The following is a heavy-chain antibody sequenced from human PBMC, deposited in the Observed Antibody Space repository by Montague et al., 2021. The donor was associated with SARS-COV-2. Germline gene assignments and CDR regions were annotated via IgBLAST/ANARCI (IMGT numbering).Heavy chain of an antibody. J-gene: IGHJ6*02. CDR1: GGSISSGSYY. CDR3: ARGGWGGTDCSSTSCKPYYYYYGMDV. D-gene: IGHD2-2*01. Sequence: TLSLTCTISGGSISSGSYYWSWIRQPAGKGLEWIGRIYTSGSTNYNPSLKSRVTISVDTSKNQFSLKLSSVTAADTAVYYCARGGWGGTDCSSTSCKPYYYYYGMDVWSQGTTVTVSS. V-gene: IGHV4-61*02. CDR2: IYTSGST.